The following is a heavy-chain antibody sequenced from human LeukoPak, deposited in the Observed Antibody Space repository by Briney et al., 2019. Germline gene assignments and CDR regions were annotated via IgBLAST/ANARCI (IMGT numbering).Heavy chain of an antibody. CDR3: ATERITMVRGVTDVDY. J-gene: IGHJ4*02. CDR1: GFTFSSYS. V-gene: IGHV3-21*01. CDR2: ISSSSSYI. D-gene: IGHD3-10*01. Sequence: GGSLRLSCAASGFTFSSYSMNWVRQAPGKGLEWVSSISSSSSYIYYADSVKGRFTISRDNAKNSLYLQMNSLRAEDTAVYYCATERITMVRGVTDVDYWGQGTRVTVSS.